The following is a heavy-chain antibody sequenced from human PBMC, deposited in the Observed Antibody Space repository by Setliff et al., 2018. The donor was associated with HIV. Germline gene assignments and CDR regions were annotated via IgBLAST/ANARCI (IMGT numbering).Heavy chain of an antibody. CDR1: AASISSYY. CDR3: ARSPRIGVAGEFEY. CDR2: ISTSGGV. V-gene: IGHV4-4*09. D-gene: IGHD6-19*01. J-gene: IGHJ4*02. Sequence: KPSETLSLTCTVSAASISSYYWTWIRQPPGKGLEWIGYISTSGGVNYNPSLNSRVTISVDTSKNQFSLKVNSVTAADTAVYYCARSPRIGVAGEFEYWGQGTLVTVSS.